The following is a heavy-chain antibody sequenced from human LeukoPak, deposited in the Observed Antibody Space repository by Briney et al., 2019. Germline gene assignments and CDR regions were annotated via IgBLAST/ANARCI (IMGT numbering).Heavy chain of an antibody. CDR2: ISGPSTNI. V-gene: IGHV3-48*01. CDR1: GFTFSAYS. CDR3: AKARIAARLRDAFDI. D-gene: IGHD6-6*01. Sequence: GGSLRLSCAASGFTFSAYSINWVRQAPGKGLEWVSYISGPSTNIYYADSVKGRFTISRDNAKNSLYLEMNSLRAEDTAVYYCAKARIAARLRDAFDIWGQGTMVTVSS. J-gene: IGHJ3*02.